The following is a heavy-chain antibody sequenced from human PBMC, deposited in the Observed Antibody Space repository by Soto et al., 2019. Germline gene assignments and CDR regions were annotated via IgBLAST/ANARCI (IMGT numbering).Heavy chain of an antibody. J-gene: IGHJ6*02. V-gene: IGHV1-2*02. Sequence: GASVKVSCKASGYTFTGAYIHWVRQAPGQGLEWMGCINPNSGGTEFAQKFQGRVTVTRDTSITTVYMEMNRLRSDDTGVYYCARDFTTSSYGVDVWGQGTAVTVSS. CDR1: GYTFTGAY. D-gene: IGHD3-10*01. CDR2: INPNSGGT. CDR3: ARDFTTSSYGVDV.